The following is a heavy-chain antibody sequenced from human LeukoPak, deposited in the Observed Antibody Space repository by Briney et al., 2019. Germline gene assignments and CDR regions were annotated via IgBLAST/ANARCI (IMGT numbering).Heavy chain of an antibody. CDR3: ARVTGSIDY. V-gene: IGHV1-8*01. D-gene: IGHD1-26*01. CDR2: MNPKSGNT. Sequence: AAVKVSCKASGYTFTSYDINWVRQATGQGLEWMGWMNPKSGNTGYAQNFQGRVTMTRDTSISTAYMELGSRRSEDTAVYYCARVTGSIDYWGQGTLVTVSS. J-gene: IGHJ4*02. CDR1: GYTFTSYD.